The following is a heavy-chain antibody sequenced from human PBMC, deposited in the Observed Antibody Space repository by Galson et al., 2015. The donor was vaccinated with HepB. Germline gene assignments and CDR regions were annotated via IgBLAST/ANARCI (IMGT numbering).Heavy chain of an antibody. Sequence: CAISGDSVTSNSAVWNWIRQSPSRGLEWLGRTYFRSKWRIDYAMSVKSRITISADTSDNQFSLLLRSVTPEDTAVYYCAYGSDVLGPGTTVIVSS. CDR3: AYGSDV. CDR1: GDSVTSNSAV. CDR2: TYFRSKWRI. V-gene: IGHV6-1*01. J-gene: IGHJ6*02.